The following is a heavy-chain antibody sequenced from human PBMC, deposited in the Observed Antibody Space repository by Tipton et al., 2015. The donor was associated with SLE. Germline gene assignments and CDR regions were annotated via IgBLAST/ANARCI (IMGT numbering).Heavy chain of an antibody. J-gene: IGHJ5*02. CDR1: GYSISSGYY. V-gene: IGHV4-38-2*02. Sequence: LRLSCAVSGYSISSGYYWGWIRQPPGKGLEWMGSIFHSGDVYYNPSVRSRVTISIETSKNQFSLKLTSVTAADTAVYYCVRDGFCRDGVCYRNWFDPWGPGSLVTVSS. CDR3: VRDGFCRDGVCYRNWFDP. D-gene: IGHD2-8*01. CDR2: IFHSGDV.